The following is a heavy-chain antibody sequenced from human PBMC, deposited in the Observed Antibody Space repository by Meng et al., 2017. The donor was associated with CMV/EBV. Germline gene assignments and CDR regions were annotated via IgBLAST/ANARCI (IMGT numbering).Heavy chain of an antibody. CDR1: GGTFSSYA. D-gene: IGHD3-22*01. V-gene: IGHV1-69*05. Sequence: SVQVSCKASGGTFSSYAISWVRQAPGQGLEWMGGIIPIFGTANYAQKFQGRVTITTDESTSTAYMELSSLRSEDTAVYYCARKSGPTRGYWRAQGDAFDIWGQGTMVTVSS. CDR3: ARKSGPTRGYWRAQGDAFDI. J-gene: IGHJ3*02. CDR2: IIPIFGTA.